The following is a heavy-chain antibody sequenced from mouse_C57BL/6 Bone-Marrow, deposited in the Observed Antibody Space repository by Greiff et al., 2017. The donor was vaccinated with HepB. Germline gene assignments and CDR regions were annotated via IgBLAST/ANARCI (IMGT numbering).Heavy chain of an antibody. V-gene: IGHV5-6*01. CDR2: ISSGGSYT. D-gene: IGHD1-1*01. J-gene: IGHJ4*01. Sequence: EVQLVESGGDLVKPGGSLKLSCAASGFTFSSYGMSWVRQTPDKRLEWVATISSGGSYTYYPDSVKGRFTISRDNAKNTLYLQMSSLKSEDTAMYYCARPGSSYPYYYAMDYWGQGTSVTVSS. CDR1: GFTFSSYG. CDR3: ARPGSSYPYYYAMDY.